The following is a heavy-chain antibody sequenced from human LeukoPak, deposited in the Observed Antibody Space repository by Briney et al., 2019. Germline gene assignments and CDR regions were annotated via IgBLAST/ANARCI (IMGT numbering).Heavy chain of an antibody. CDR1: GGSFSGYY. D-gene: IGHD4-17*01. J-gene: IGHJ5*02. CDR3: ARPYGDYVSDP. V-gene: IGHV4-34*01. Sequence: SETLSLTCAVYGGSFSGYYWSWIRQPPGKGLEWIGEINHSGSTNYNPSLKSRVTISVDTSKNQFSLKLSSVTAADTAVYYCARPYGDYVSDPWGQGTLVTVSS. CDR2: INHSGST.